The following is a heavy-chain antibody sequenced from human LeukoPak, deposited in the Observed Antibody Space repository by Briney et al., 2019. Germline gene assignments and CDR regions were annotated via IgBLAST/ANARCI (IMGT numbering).Heavy chain of an antibody. CDR3: ARDRGQGSTTVTTGEGFDY. CDR2: IIPILGIA. D-gene: IGHD4-17*01. CDR1: GGTFSSYA. J-gene: IGHJ4*02. Sequence: SVKVSCKASGGTFSSYAISWVRQAPGQGLEWMGRIIPILGIANYAQKSQGRVTITADKSTSTAYMELSSLRSEDTAVYYCARDRGQGSTTVTTGEGFDYWGQGTLVTVSS. V-gene: IGHV1-69*04.